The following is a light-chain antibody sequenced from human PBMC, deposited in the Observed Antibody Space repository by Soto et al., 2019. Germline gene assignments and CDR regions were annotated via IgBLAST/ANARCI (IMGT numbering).Light chain of an antibody. Sequence: EIVMTQSPATLSVSPGGRATLSCRASQSVSTKLAWYQQKPGQAPRLLIDDASTRATGIPARFSGSGSGTQFTLTISSLQSEDFAVYYCQQYNNWPLTFGGGTKVEIK. CDR2: DAS. CDR1: QSVSTK. V-gene: IGKV3-15*01. CDR3: QQYNNWPLT. J-gene: IGKJ4*01.